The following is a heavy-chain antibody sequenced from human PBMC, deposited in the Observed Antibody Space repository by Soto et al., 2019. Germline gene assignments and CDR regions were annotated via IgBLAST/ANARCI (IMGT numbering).Heavy chain of an antibody. CDR1: GDSXCSDY. V-gene: IGHV1-46*01. Sequence: SXKVSFKASGDSXCSDYLNLVRQAPGQGFEWLGVIIPFGGATAYAQSFKVIVTVTMDKSSTTFYLELSSLISDETAVYYCAKGRGGKTVAKFGMDVWGQGVTGTVSS. CDR2: IIPFGGAT. J-gene: IGHJ6*02. D-gene: IGHD3-16*01. CDR3: AKGRGGKTVAKFGMDV.